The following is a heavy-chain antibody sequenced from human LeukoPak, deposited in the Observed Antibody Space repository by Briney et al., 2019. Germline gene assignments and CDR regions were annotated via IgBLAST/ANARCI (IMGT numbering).Heavy chain of an antibody. CDR2: IIPIFGTA. J-gene: IGHJ4*02. Sequence: SVKVSFKASGGTFSSYAISWVRQAPGQGLEWMGGIIPIFGTANYAQKFQGRITITADESTSTAYMELSSLRSEDTAVYYCARVRGDYEFVDYWGQGTLVTVSS. D-gene: IGHD4-17*01. CDR3: ARVRGDYEFVDY. CDR1: GGTFSSYA. V-gene: IGHV1-69*01.